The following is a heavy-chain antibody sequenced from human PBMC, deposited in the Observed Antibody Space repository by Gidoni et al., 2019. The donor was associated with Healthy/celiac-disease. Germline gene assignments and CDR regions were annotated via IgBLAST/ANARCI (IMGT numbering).Heavy chain of an antibody. V-gene: IGHV3-30*18. CDR2: ISYDGSNK. D-gene: IGHD3-10*01. J-gene: IGHJ4*02. CDR3: AKGVWFGELLSTPLDY. CDR1: GFTFSSYG. Sequence: QVQLVESGGGVVQPGRSLRLSCAAVGFTFSSYGMHWVRQAPGKGLEWVAVISYDGSNKYYADSVKGRFTISRDNSKNTLYLQMNSLRAEDTAVYYCAKGVWFGELLSTPLDYWGQGTLVTVSS.